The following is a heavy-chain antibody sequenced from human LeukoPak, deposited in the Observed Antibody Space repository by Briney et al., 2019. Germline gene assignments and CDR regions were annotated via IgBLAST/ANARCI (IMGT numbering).Heavy chain of an antibody. CDR2: IYYSGST. Sequence: SETLSLTCTVSGGSISSSSCYWGWIRQPPGKGLEWIGSIYYSGSTNYNPSLKSRVTISVDTSKNQFSLKLSSVTAADTAVYYCARVGRDNLPLLWFGERQGTFDIWGQGTMVTVSS. V-gene: IGHV4-39*07. D-gene: IGHD3-10*01. J-gene: IGHJ3*02. CDR1: GGSISSSSCY. CDR3: ARVGRDNLPLLWFGERQGTFDI.